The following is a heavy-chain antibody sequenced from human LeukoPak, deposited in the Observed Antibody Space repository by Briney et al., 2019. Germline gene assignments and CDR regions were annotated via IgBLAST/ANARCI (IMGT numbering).Heavy chain of an antibody. V-gene: IGHV1-18*01. Sequence: GASVKVSCKASGYTFTSYGISWVRQAPGQGPEWMGWISAYNGNTNYAQKLQGRVTMTTGTSTSTAYMELRSLRSDDTAVYYCARATSTYYYDSSGSTRGYYYYYMDVWGKGTTVTISS. CDR3: ARATSTYYYDSSGSTRGYYYYYMDV. J-gene: IGHJ6*03. CDR1: GYTFTSYG. D-gene: IGHD3-22*01. CDR2: ISAYNGNT.